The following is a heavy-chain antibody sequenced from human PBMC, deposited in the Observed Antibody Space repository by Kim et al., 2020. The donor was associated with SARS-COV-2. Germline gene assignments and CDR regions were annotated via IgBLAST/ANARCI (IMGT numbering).Heavy chain of an antibody. J-gene: IGHJ4*02. CDR1: GGSISSYY. V-gene: IGHV4-4*07. D-gene: IGHD3-3*01. Sequence: SETLSLTCTVSGGSISSYYWSWIRQPAGKGLEWIGRIYTSGSTNYNPSLKSRVTMSVDTSKNQFSLKLSSVTAADTAVYYCLGGPSSTIFGVVADYWGQGTLVTVSS. CDR2: IYTSGST. CDR3: LGGPSSTIFGVVADY.